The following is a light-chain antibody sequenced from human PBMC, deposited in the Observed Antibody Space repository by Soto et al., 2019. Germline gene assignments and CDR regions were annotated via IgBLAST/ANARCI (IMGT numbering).Light chain of an antibody. Sequence: QSVLTQPPSASGTPGQRVTISCSGSSSNIGSNTVNWYQQLPGTAPKLLIYINNQRPSGVPDRISGSKSGTSASLAISGLQSEDEADYYCGAWDDSLNGVVFGGGTKLTVL. J-gene: IGLJ3*02. CDR2: INN. CDR3: GAWDDSLNGVV. V-gene: IGLV1-44*01. CDR1: SSNIGSNT.